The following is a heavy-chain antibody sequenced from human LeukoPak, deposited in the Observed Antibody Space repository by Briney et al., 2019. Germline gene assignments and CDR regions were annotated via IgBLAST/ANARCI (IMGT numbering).Heavy chain of an antibody. J-gene: IGHJ5*02. D-gene: IGHD2-8*02. V-gene: IGHV4-34*01. Sequence: PSETLSLTCAVYGGSFSGYYWSWIRQPPGKGLEWIGEINHSGSTNYNLSLKSRVTISADMSKNQFSLKLSSVTAADTAVYYCARGRPDIVRVVVRIRFDPWGQGTLVTVSS. CDR1: GGSFSGYY. CDR3: ARGRPDIVRVVVRIRFDP. CDR2: INHSGST.